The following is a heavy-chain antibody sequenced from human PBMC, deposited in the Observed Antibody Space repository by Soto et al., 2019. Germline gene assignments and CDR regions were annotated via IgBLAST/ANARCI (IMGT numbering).Heavy chain of an antibody. V-gene: IGHV3-30*03. Sequence: GGSQRLSSTASGFNFRSYGMHWVRQAPGKGLEWVAVISYDGSNKYYADSVKGRFTISRDNSKNTLYLQMNSLKTEDTAVYYCTTDPVTMIVVVPSSGWGQGTLVTVSS. J-gene: IGHJ4*02. CDR2: ISYDGSNK. D-gene: IGHD3-22*01. CDR1: GFNFRSYG. CDR3: TTDPVTMIVVVPSSG.